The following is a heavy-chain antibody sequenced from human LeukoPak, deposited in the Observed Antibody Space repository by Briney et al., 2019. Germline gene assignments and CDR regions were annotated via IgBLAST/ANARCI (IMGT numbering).Heavy chain of an antibody. CDR1: GYTFTSYD. J-gene: IGHJ6*03. D-gene: IGHD3-10*01. CDR3: ATDTMVRGVIDYYMDV. CDR2: MNPNSGNT. V-gene: IGHV1-8*01. Sequence: ASVKVSCKASGYTFTSYDINWVRQATGQGLEWMGWMNPNSGNTGYAQKFQGRVTMTEDTSTDTAYMELSSLRSEDTAVYYCATDTMVRGVIDYYMDVWGKGTTVTVSS.